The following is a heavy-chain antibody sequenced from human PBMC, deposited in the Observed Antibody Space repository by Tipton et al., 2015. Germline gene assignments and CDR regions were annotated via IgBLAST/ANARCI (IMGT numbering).Heavy chain of an antibody. CDR3: ACQDYDSLTRDYQTVDY. D-gene: IGHD3-9*01. CDR1: GGSISSSSYY. Sequence: TLSLTCTVSGGSISSSSYYWAWIRQPPGKGLEWIGSLYFSGSTYYNPSLKSRVTMSRDTSKNQFSLKLTSVTAADTAVYYCACQDYDSLTRDYQTVDYWGQGTLVTVSS. J-gene: IGHJ4*02. V-gene: IGHV4-39*07. CDR2: LYFSGST.